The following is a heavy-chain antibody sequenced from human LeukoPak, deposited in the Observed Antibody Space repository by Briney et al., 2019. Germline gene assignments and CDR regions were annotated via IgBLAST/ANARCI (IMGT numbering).Heavy chain of an antibody. Sequence: GGSLRLSCAASGFTFSSYAMSWVRQAPGKGLEWVSDMSGSGDSTFYADSVKGRFTISRDNSKNTMYLQMNSLRAEDTAVYYCAKGYTSGWYFFDYWGQGTLVTDSS. CDR1: GFTFSSYA. CDR2: MSGSGDST. J-gene: IGHJ4*02. D-gene: IGHD6-19*01. V-gene: IGHV3-23*01. CDR3: AKGYTSGWYFFDY.